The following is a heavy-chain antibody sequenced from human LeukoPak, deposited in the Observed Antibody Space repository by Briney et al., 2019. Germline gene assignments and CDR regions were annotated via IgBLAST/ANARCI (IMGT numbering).Heavy chain of an antibody. D-gene: IGHD2-21*02. V-gene: IGHV6-1*01. CDR1: GDSVSSNSAA. CDR2: TYYRSKWYN. Sequence: SQTLSLTCAISGDSVSSNSAAWNWIRQSPSRGLEWLGRTYYRSKWYNDYAVSVKSRITINPDTSKNQFSLQLNSVTPEDTAVYYCAREGPCGGDCYPLPFDYWGQGTLVTVSS. J-gene: IGHJ4*02. CDR3: AREGPCGGDCYPLPFDY.